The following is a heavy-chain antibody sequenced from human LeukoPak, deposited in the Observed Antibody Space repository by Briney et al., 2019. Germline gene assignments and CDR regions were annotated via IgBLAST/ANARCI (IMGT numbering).Heavy chain of an antibody. CDR2: ISYDGSNK. J-gene: IGHJ6*02. CDR3: ARDVSSSSWQYYYYYGMDV. Sequence: GGSLRLSCAASGFTFSSYAMHWVRQAPGKGLEWVAVISYDGSNKYYADSVKGRFTISRDNSKNTLYLQMNSLRAEDAAVYYCARDVSSSSWQYYYYYGMDVWGQGTTVTVSS. CDR1: GFTFSSYA. V-gene: IGHV3-30-3*01. D-gene: IGHD6-13*01.